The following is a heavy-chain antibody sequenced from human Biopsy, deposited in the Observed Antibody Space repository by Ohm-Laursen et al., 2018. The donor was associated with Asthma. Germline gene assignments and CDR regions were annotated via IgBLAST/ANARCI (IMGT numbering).Heavy chain of an antibody. Sequence: SQRLSCAASGFTFGDNCMSWVRQVTGQRLERGPNIKHDGSEKNHADSLKGRFTISRDNAKNSLYLQKNSLRAEDTAVYYCARTFHFWSPYHAEHYQLWGQGTLVTVSS. CDR1: GFTFGDNC. CDR3: ARTFHFWSPYHAEHYQL. J-gene: IGHJ1*01. CDR2: IKHDGSEK. D-gene: IGHD3-3*02. V-gene: IGHV3-7*01.